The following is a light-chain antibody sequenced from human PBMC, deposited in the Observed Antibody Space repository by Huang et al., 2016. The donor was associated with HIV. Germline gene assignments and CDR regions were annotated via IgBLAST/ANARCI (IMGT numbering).Light chain of an antibody. CDR3: QQSDSTPYT. V-gene: IGKV1-39*01. CDR1: QSFSSS. CDR2: AAS. Sequence: DIQMTQSPSSLSASVGDRVTISCRSSQSFSSSLNWYQQRPGKAPKLLIYAASSLQSGVPSRFSGSGSGTDCSLTINSLQPEDFATYYCQQSDSTPYTFGQGTKLEIK. J-gene: IGKJ2*01.